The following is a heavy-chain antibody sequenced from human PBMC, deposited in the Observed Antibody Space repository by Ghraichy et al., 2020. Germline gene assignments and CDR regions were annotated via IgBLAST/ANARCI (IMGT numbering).Heavy chain of an antibody. CDR3: ARDYCSSTSGLSWFDY. D-gene: IGHD2-2*01. J-gene: IGHJ4*02. CDR1: GYSFTSYD. V-gene: IGHV1-2*02. CDR2: INPNSGGT. Sequence: ASVKVSCKASGYSFTSYDMYWVRQAPGQGLEWMGWINPNSGGTNYAQKFQVRVTMTRDTSISTAYMELSRLRSDDTAVYYCARDYCSSTSGLSWFDYWGQGTLVNVSS.